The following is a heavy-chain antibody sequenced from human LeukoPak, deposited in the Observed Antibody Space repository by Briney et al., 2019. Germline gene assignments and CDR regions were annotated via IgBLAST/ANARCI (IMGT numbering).Heavy chain of an antibody. D-gene: IGHD6-13*01. J-gene: IGHJ4*02. V-gene: IGHV4-39*07. CDR1: GGSISSSSYY. CDR2: IYYSGST. Sequence: PSETLSLTCTVSGGSISSSSYYWGWIRQPPGKGLEWIGSIYYSGSTYYNPSLKSRVTISVDTSKNQFSLKLSSVTAADTAVYYCARDGVAAGTSFPDYWGQGTLVTVSS. CDR3: ARDGVAAGTSFPDY.